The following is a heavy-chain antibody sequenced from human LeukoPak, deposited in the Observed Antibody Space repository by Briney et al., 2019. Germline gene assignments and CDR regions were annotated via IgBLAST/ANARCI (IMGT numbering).Heavy chain of an antibody. D-gene: IGHD2-8*01. V-gene: IGHV4-59*01. J-gene: IGHJ4*02. CDR2: IYYSGST. CDR1: GGSISSYY. Sequence: SETLSLTCTVSGGSISSYYWSWIRQPPGKGLEWIGYIYYSGSTNYNPSLKSRVTISVDTSKNQFSLKLSSVTAADTAVYYCARRNGGCYDYWGQGTLVTVSS. CDR3: ARRNGGCYDY.